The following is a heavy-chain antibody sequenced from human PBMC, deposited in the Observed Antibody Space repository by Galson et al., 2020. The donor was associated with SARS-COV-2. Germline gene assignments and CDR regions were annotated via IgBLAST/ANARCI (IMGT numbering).Heavy chain of an antibody. V-gene: IGHV1-24*01. CDR3: ATGLAVAGTALAYYYYYGMDV. Sequence: ASVKVSRKVSGYTLTELSMHWVRQAPGKGLEWMGGFDPEDGETIYAQKFQGRVTMTEDTSTDTAYMELSSLRSEDTAVYYCATGLAVAGTALAYYYYYGMDVWGQGTTVTVSS. CDR2: FDPEDGET. J-gene: IGHJ6*02. CDR1: GYTLTELS. D-gene: IGHD6-19*01.